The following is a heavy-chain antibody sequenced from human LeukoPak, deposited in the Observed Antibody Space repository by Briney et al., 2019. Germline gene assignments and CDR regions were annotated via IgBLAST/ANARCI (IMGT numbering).Heavy chain of an antibody. J-gene: IGHJ5*02. Sequence: ASVKVSCKASGYRFSSNGISWVRQAPGQGREWGGWVSTYNSDTNYAPKFQGRVTMTKDTSTSTVYMEVRSLRTDDTAVYYCALDNWNEFDPWGQGTLVTVSS. CDR3: ALDNWNEFDP. CDR1: GYRFSSNG. V-gene: IGHV1-18*01. D-gene: IGHD1-1*01. CDR2: VSTYNSDT.